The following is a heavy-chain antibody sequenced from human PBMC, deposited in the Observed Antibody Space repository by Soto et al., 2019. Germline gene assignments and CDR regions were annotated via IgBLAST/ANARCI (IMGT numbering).Heavy chain of an antibody. Sequence: GGSLRLCCAASGFTFSSYAMTWVRQAPGKGLEWVSTISGTGGNTYYADSVKGRFTISRDNSKNTVYLQMNSLRAEDTAVYYCVKAVYLLDFDYWGQGTLVTSPQ. V-gene: IGHV3-23*01. CDR1: GFTFSSYA. D-gene: IGHD1-20*01. CDR3: VKAVYLLDFDY. J-gene: IGHJ4*02. CDR2: ISGTGGNT.